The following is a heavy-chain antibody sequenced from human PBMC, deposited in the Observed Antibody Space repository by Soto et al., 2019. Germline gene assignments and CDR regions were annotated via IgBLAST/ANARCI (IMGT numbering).Heavy chain of an antibody. CDR1: GYTFTRYW. D-gene: IGHD3-16*01. Sequence: GESLKISCKGSGYTFTRYWIGWVRQMPGKGLEWMGIIHPGDSDTRYSPSFQGQVTISADKSITTAYLQWSSLKASDTAIYYCARIHFGAFDVWGQGTMVTVSS. J-gene: IGHJ3*01. CDR3: ARIHFGAFDV. V-gene: IGHV5-51*01. CDR2: IHPGDSDT.